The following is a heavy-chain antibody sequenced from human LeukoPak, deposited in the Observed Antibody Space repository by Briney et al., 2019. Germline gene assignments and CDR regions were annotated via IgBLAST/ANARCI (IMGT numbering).Heavy chain of an antibody. V-gene: IGHV1-69*13. Sequence: GASVTVSCTASGVTFNNYTINWVRQARGQGLEWMGGIIPFFEAPNYAQKFQGRLTITADELTSTAHMELSGLRSEDTAVYFCAREKWEPPFYYYGLDVWGQGTTVTVSS. D-gene: IGHD1-26*01. CDR1: GVTFNNYT. CDR2: IIPFFEAP. CDR3: AREKWEPPFYYYGLDV. J-gene: IGHJ6*02.